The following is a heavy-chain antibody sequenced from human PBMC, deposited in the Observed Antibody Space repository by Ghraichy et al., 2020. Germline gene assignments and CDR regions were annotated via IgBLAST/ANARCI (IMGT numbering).Heavy chain of an antibody. Sequence: GESLNISCAASGFTFSSYWMSWVRQAPGKGLEWVANIKQDGSEKYYVDSVKGRFTISRDNAKNSLYLQMNSLRAEDTAVYYCARAKAAAGSFDYWGQGTLVTVSS. CDR3: ARAKAAAGSFDY. CDR1: GFTFSSYW. D-gene: IGHD6-13*01. J-gene: IGHJ4*02. V-gene: IGHV3-7*01. CDR2: IKQDGSEK.